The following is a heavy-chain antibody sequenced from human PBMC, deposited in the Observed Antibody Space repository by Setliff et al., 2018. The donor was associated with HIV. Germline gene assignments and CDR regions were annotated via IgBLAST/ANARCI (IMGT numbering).Heavy chain of an antibody. CDR1: GGSINSGDYS. CDR2: IYYSGNT. D-gene: IGHD6-13*01. V-gene: IGHV4-31*02. Sequence: SETLSLTCTVSGGSINSGDYSWSWIRQHPGKGLEWLGYIYYSGNTYYNPSLKSRLTISVDTSKNQFSLKLSSVTSADTAVYYCARGTRSSLNWFDPWDQGTLVTFSS. J-gene: IGHJ5*02. CDR3: ARGTRSSLNWFDP.